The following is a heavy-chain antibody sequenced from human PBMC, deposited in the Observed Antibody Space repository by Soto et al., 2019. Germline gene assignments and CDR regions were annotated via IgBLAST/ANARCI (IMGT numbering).Heavy chain of an antibody. Sequence: QVQLQESGPGLMKPSQTLSLTCTVSGGSISSGGYYWSWIRQHPGKGLEWIGYIYYSGSTYYNPSLKSRVTISVDTSKNQFSLKLSSVTAADTAVYYCAREEAAAGVFDYWGQGTLVTVSS. CDR1: GGSISSGGYY. V-gene: IGHV4-31*03. D-gene: IGHD6-13*01. CDR2: IYYSGST. J-gene: IGHJ4*02. CDR3: AREEAAAGVFDY.